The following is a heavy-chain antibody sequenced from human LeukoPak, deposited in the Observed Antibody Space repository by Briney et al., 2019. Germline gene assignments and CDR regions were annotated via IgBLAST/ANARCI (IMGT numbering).Heavy chain of an antibody. J-gene: IGHJ4*02. D-gene: IGHD5-12*01. CDR3: AKDLNEEYSGYDH. Sequence: PGGSLRLSCAASGFTFSNYAMSWVRQAPGKGLEWVSVISVSGDSTHYADSVKGRLTISRDNSKNTLYLQMNSPRAEDTAVYYCAKDLNEEYSGYDHWGQGTLVTVSS. CDR2: ISVSGDST. CDR1: GFTFSNYA. V-gene: IGHV3-23*01.